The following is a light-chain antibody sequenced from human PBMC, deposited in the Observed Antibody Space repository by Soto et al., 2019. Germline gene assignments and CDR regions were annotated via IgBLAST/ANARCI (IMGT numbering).Light chain of an antibody. CDR3: GTWDSSLSAV. CDR1: SSNIGNNY. Sequence: QSVLTQPPSVSAAPGHTVTISCSGSSSNIGNNYVSWYQQLPGTAPKLLIYDNNKRPSGIPDRFSGSKSGTSATLGITGLQTGDEADYYCGTWDSSLSAVFGGGTKLTVL. J-gene: IGLJ2*01. V-gene: IGLV1-51*01. CDR2: DNN.